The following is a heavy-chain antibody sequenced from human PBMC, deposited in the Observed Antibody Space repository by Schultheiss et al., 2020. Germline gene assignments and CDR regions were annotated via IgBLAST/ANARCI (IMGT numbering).Heavy chain of an antibody. Sequence: SQTLSLTCAVYGGSFSGYYWSWIRQPPEKGLEWIGSIYYSGSTYYNPSLKSRVTISVDTSKNQFSLKLTSVTAADTAVYYCARQYCSGGSCYLGGHFDPWGQGTLVTVSS. V-gene: IGHV4-34*01. CDR1: GGSFSGYY. D-gene: IGHD2-15*01. J-gene: IGHJ5*02. CDR3: ARQYCSGGSCYLGGHFDP. CDR2: IYYSGST.